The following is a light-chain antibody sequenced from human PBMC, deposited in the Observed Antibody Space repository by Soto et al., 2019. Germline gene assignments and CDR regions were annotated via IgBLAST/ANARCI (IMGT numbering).Light chain of an antibody. Sequence: QSVLTQPGAVSGSPRRSITISCTGTRSDVGGYNYVSWYQQQPDKAPKLMIYEVGNRPSGVPNRFSGSKSGNSASLSISGLPVEDEAAYYGSSYTSSSSRLFGGGIKVTLL. CDR3: SSYTSSSSRL. V-gene: IGLV2-14*01. J-gene: IGLJ3*02. CDR2: EVG. CDR1: RSDVGGYNY.